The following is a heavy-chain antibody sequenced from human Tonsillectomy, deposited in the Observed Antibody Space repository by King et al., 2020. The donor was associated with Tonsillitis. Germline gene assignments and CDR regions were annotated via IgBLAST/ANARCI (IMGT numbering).Heavy chain of an antibody. CDR2: IYHSGST. D-gene: IGHD2-2*01. V-gene: IGHV4-38-2*02. CDR1: GYSISSGYY. Sequence: QLQESGPGLVKPSETLSLTCGVSGYSISSGYYWAWIRQPPGKGLEWIGSIYHSGSTSYNPSLKSRVTISVDTSKNQFSLNLSSVTAADTAVYYCARDQQIVVVPGAPPNGAFDIWGQGTMVTVSS. CDR3: ARDQQIVVVPGAPPNGAFDI. J-gene: IGHJ3*02.